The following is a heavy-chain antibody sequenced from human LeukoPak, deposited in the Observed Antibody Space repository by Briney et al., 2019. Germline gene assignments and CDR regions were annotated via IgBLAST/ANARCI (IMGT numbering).Heavy chain of an antibody. CDR2: IYSSGTT. Sequence: SETLSLTCTVSGDSVSSYYWTWIRQPAGKGLEWIGRIYSSGTTHYNPSLKSRVTMSVDTSKNQLTLKLSSVTAADTAVYYCAREGSSRPFDYWGQGTLVTVSS. CDR1: GDSVSSYY. CDR3: AREGSSRPFDY. D-gene: IGHD1-26*01. V-gene: IGHV4-4*07. J-gene: IGHJ4*02.